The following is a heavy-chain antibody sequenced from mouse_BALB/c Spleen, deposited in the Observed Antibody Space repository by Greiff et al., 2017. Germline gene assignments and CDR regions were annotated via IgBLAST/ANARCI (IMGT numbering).Heavy chain of an antibody. CDR3: ARYYGNYEGDAMDY. CDR1: GYSITSDYA. J-gene: IGHJ4*01. V-gene: IGHV3-2*02. D-gene: IGHD2-1*01. CDR2: ISYSGST. Sequence: ESGPGLVKPSQSLSLTCPVTGYSITSDYAWNWIRQFPGNKLEWMGYISYSGSTSYNPSLKSRISITRDTSKNQFFLQLNSVTTEDTATYYCARYYGNYEGDAMDYWGQGTSVTVSS.